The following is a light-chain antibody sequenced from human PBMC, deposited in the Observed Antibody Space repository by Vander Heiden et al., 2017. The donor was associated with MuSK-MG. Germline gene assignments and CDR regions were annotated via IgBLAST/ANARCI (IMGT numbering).Light chain of an antibody. V-gene: IGKV3-11*01. J-gene: IGKJ2*01. CDR1: QSVSSY. CDR3: QQRSNWPPYT. CDR2: DAS. Sequence: EIVLTQSPATLSLSPGERATLSCRASQSVSSYLAWYQQKPGQAPRLIIYDASSRATGIPARFSGSGYGTDFTPTISSLEPEDFAVYYCQQRSNWPPYTFGQGTKLEIK.